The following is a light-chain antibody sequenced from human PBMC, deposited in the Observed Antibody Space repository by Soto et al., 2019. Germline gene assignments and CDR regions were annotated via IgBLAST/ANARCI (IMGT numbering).Light chain of an antibody. J-gene: IGKJ1*01. CDR3: LRYNAFSQT. CDR1: QSRNSW. V-gene: IGKV1-5*01. CDR2: DAS. Sequence: DIQLTHFPSTVSASVGDRVTITCRASQSRNSWLAWYRKKPWEAPKVLIYDASRLGSGVPSRFSGSGSGTEFTLTIGSLQPEDFSTYYCLRYNAFSQTFGQGTKVEI.